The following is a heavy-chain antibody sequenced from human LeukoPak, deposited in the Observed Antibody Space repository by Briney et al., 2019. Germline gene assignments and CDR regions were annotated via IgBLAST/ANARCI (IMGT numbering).Heavy chain of an antibody. CDR3: ARDERYSDADHHYPDLGY. CDR2: INPNGGAT. V-gene: IGHV1-2*02. J-gene: IGHJ4*02. Sequence: ASVKISCKASGYIFTGYYLFWVRQAPGQGLEWMGWINPNGGATRYAQKFQGRVTLTCDTSIRTTYMELSSLTSDDTAVYYCARDERYSDADHHYPDLGYWGQGTLVTVSS. CDR1: GYIFTGYY. D-gene: IGHD3-16*01.